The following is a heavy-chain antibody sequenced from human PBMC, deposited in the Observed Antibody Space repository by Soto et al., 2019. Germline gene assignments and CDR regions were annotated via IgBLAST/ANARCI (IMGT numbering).Heavy chain of an antibody. CDR1: GYTFTGYY. CDR2: INPNSGGT. D-gene: IGHD1-26*01. V-gene: IGHV1-2*04. J-gene: IGHJ6*01. CDR3: ARDPIVELDYFYGMEV. Sequence: ASVKVSCKASGYTFTGYYMHWVRQAPGRGLEWMGWINPNSGGTNYAQKFQGWVTMTRDTSISTAYMELSRLRSDDTDVYYCARDPIVELDYFYGMEVWGKWTTVPVST.